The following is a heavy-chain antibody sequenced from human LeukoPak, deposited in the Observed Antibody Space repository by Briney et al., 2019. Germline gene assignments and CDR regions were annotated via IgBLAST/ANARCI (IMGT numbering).Heavy chain of an antibody. Sequence: ASVKVSCKASGYIFTKYGFTWVRQAPGQGLEWMGWISAYDGYTNHAQKFQGRVTMTTDSSTNIAYMELRSLRSDDTAVYYCARVSGSIVARLAWFDSWGQGTLVTVSS. D-gene: IGHD6-6*01. J-gene: IGHJ5*01. V-gene: IGHV1-18*01. CDR3: ARVSGSIVARLAWFDS. CDR1: GYIFTKYG. CDR2: ISAYDGYT.